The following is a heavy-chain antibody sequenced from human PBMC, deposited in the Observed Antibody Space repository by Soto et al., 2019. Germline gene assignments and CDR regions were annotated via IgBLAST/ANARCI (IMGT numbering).Heavy chain of an antibody. CDR3: ARDPYYYGSGSYLFDP. D-gene: IGHD3-10*01. J-gene: IGHJ5*02. Sequence: SETLSLTCTVSGGSISSYYWSWIRQPAGKGLEWIGRIYTSGSTNYNPSLKSRVTMSVDTSKNQFSLKLSSVTAADTAVYYCARDPYYYGSGSYLFDPWGQGTLVTVSS. CDR2: IYTSGST. CDR1: GGSISSYY. V-gene: IGHV4-4*07.